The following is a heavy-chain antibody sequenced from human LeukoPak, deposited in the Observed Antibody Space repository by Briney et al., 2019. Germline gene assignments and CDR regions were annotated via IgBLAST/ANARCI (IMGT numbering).Heavy chain of an antibody. CDR1: GYTFSNYY. Sequence: GASVKVSCKASGYTFSNYYMHWVRQAPGQGLEWMGIINPSGGSTSYAQKFQGRVTMTRDMSTSTVSMELSSLRSEDTAVYYCARGEGYYSYYMDVWGKGTTVTVSS. J-gene: IGHJ6*03. CDR3: ARGEGYYSYYMDV. V-gene: IGHV1-46*01. CDR2: INPSGGST.